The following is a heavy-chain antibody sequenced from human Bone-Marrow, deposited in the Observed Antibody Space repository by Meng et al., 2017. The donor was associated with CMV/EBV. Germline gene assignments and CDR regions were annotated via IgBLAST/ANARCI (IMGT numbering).Heavy chain of an antibody. Sequence: ASVKVSCKASGYTFTSYDINWVRQATGQGLEWMGWMNPNSGNTGYAQKFQGRVTITRNTSLSTAYMELSSLRSEDTAVYYCARGGGFNVDTAMVFTNWFDPWGQGTLVTVSS. CDR1: GYTFTSYD. J-gene: IGHJ5*02. CDR2: MNPNSGNT. CDR3: ARGGGFNVDTAMVFTNWFDP. V-gene: IGHV1-8*03. D-gene: IGHD5-18*01.